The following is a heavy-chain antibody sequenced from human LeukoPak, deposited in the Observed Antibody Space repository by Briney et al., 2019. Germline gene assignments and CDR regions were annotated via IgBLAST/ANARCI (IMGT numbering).Heavy chain of an antibody. J-gene: IGHJ6*02. D-gene: IGHD4-17*01. Sequence: ASVKVSCKASGYTFASYGISWVRQAPGQGLEWMGWISAYNGNTNYAQKLQGRVTMTTDTSTSTAYMELRSLRSDDTAVYYCTSSAENGDYLYYYYGMDVWGQGTTVTVSS. CDR2: ISAYNGNT. V-gene: IGHV1-18*01. CDR1: GYTFASYG. CDR3: TSSAENGDYLYYYYGMDV.